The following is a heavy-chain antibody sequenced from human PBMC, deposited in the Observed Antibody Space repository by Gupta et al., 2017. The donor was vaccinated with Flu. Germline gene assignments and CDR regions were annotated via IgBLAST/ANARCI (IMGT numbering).Heavy chain of an antibody. CDR2: ISGSGGST. V-gene: IGHV3-23*01. J-gene: IGHJ6*02. CDR1: GFTFSSYA. CDR3: AKAGLGIAAKKLKDYYYGMDV. D-gene: IGHD6-13*01. Sequence: EVQLLESGGGLVQPGGSLRLSCAASGFTFSSYAMSWVRQAPGKGLEWVSAISGSGGSTYYADSVKGRFTISRDNSKNTLYLQMNSLRAEDTAVYYCAKAGLGIAAKKLKDYYYGMDVWGQGTTVTVSS.